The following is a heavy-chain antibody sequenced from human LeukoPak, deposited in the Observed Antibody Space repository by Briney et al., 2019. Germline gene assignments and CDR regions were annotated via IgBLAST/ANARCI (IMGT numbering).Heavy chain of an antibody. D-gene: IGHD6-13*01. V-gene: IGHV3-7*01. J-gene: IGHJ4*02. CDR2: INLDGSDT. CDR3: GRVIAGAIDY. Sequence: PGGSLRLSCAASGFTFGGYSMTWVRQAPGKGLEWVANINLDGSDTFYVGFVKGRFTISRDNADNSLYLQMNSLRAEDTAVYYCGRVIAGAIDYWGQGTLVAVFS. CDR1: GFTFGGYS.